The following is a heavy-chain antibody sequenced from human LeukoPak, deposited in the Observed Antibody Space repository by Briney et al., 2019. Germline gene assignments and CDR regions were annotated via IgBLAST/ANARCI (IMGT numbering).Heavy chain of an antibody. D-gene: IGHD3-22*01. V-gene: IGHV3-23*01. CDR3: AKGSSGYFADL. CDR2: ISNDGGGT. CDR1: GFIFNNFG. Sequence: GSLRLSCTASGFIFNNFGLMWVRQAPGKGLEWVSAISNDGGGTTYADFVKGRFTISRDNSKNTLFLQMNSLRAEDTALYYCAKGSSGYFADLWGQGTLVTVSS. J-gene: IGHJ5*02.